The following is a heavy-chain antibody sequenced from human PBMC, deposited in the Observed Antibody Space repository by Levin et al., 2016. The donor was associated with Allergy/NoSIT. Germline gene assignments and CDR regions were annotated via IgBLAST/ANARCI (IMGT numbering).Heavy chain of an antibody. V-gene: IGHV3-33*01. CDR1: GFTFSSYG. CDR3: ARAQLVVAATVYYYYGMDV. CDR2: IWYDGSNK. D-gene: IGHD2-15*01. J-gene: IGHJ6*02. Sequence: GGSLRLSCAASGFTFSSYGMHWVRQAPGKGLEWVAVIWYDGSNKYYADSVKGRFTISRDNSKNTLYLQMNSLRAEDTAVYYCARAQLVVAATVYYYYGMDVWGQGTTVTVSS.